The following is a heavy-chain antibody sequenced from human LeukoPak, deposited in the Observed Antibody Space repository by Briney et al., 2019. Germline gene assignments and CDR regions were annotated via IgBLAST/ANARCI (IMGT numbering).Heavy chain of an antibody. V-gene: IGHV3-7*01. Sequence: GGSLRLSCAASGFTFNDYWMAWVRLAQGKGLEWVANIKYDGSEEYSADSLQGRLSISRDNAKNSLYLQINSLRAEDTAVYYCASHSYGYNHWGQGTLVIVSS. CDR2: IKYDGSEE. CDR1: GFTFNDYW. CDR3: ASHSYGYNH. D-gene: IGHD3-16*01. J-gene: IGHJ5*02.